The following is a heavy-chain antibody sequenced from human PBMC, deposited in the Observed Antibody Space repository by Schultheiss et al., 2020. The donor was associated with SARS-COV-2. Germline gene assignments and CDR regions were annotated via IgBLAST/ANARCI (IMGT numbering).Heavy chain of an antibody. V-gene: IGHV4-4*02. D-gene: IGHD3-3*01. CDR2: IYYSGST. J-gene: IGHJ6*02. CDR1: GGSISSSNW. Sequence: SETLSLTCAVSGGSISSSNWWSWVRQPPGKGLEWIGYIYYSGSTYYNPSLRSRLTISGDTSKNQFSLKLSSVTAADTAVYYCAGMSGLERFYYYYYGMDVWGQGTTVTVSS. CDR3: AGMSGLERFYYYYYGMDV.